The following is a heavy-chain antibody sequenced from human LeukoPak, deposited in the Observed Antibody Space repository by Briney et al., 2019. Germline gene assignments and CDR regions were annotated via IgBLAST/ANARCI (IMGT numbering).Heavy chain of an antibody. J-gene: IGHJ4*02. CDR1: GGSISSYY. D-gene: IGHD6-19*01. Sequence: SETLSLTCTVSGGSISSYYWSWIRQPAGKGLEWIGRIYTSGSTNYNPSLKSRATISVDTSKNQFSLKVSSVTAADTAVYYCARFKRAGGWSYFDYWGQGTLVTVSS. V-gene: IGHV4-4*07. CDR3: ARFKRAGGWSYFDY. CDR2: IYTSGST.